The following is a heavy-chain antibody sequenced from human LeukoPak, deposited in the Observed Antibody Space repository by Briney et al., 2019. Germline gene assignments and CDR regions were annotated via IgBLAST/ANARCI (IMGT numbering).Heavy chain of an antibody. V-gene: IGHV3-30*02. Sequence: GGSLRLSCAASGFTFSSYGMHWVRQAPGKGLEWVAFIRYDGSNKYYADSVKGRFTISRDNSKNTLYLQMNSLRAEDTAVYYCAKGGLTQKNWFDPWGQGTLVTVSS. D-gene: IGHD3-16*01. J-gene: IGHJ5*02. CDR2: IRYDGSNK. CDR3: AKGGLTQKNWFDP. CDR1: GFTFSSYG.